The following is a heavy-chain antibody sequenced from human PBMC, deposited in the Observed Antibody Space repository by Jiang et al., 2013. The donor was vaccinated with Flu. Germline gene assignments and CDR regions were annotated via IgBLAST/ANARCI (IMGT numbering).Heavy chain of an antibody. CDR2: INPDSGGT. J-gene: IGHJ3*02. Sequence: SGAEVKKPGASVKVSCKASGYTFSGFYIHWVRQAPGQGLEWMGWINPDSGGTSYAQKFQDWVTMTRDTSINTAYMELSRLRSDDTAVYYCARVQAGTGAFDIWGQGTMATVSS. CDR3: ARVQAGTGAFDI. D-gene: IGHD1-1*01. V-gene: IGHV1-2*04. CDR1: GYTFSGFY.